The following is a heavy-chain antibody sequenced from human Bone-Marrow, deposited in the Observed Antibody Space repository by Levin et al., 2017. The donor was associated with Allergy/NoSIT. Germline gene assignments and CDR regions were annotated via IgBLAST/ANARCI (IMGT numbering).Heavy chain of an antibody. D-gene: IGHD2-2*01. CDR3: ARVALYCSSTSCYRVGEVDP. CDR1: GGSISSGGYS. Sequence: SETLSLTCAVSGGSISSGGYSWSWIRQPPGKGLEWIGYIYHSGSTYYNPSLKSRVTISVGRSKNQFSLKLSSVTAADTAVYYCARVALYCSSTSCYRVGEVDPWGQGTLVTVSS. J-gene: IGHJ5*02. CDR2: IYHSGST. V-gene: IGHV4-30-2*01.